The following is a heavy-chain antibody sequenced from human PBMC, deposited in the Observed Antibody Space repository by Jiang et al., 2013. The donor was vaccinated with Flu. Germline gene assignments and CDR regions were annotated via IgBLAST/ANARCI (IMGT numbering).Heavy chain of an antibody. V-gene: IGHV3-11*06. J-gene: IGHJ3*02. D-gene: IGHD4-23*01. CDR3: ARHGRWPGWDDAFDI. Sequence: FTISRDSAKNLLYLQMNSLRDEDTAMYYCARHGRWPGWDDAFDIWGQGTMVTVSS.